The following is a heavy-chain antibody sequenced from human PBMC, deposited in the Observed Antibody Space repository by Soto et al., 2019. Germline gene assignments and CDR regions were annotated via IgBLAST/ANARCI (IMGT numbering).Heavy chain of an antibody. D-gene: IGHD3-3*01. CDR2: INNSGGGT. CDR3: AKDLETTVFNFDY. Sequence: EVQLLESGGGLVQPGGSLRLSCAASGFPFSTYAMSWVRQAPGTGLVWVSTINNSGGGTYSPHSMKGRFTISRDNSKNTVYLQMNSLRAEDTATYYCAKDLETTVFNFDYWGPGTLVTLSS. V-gene: IGHV3-23*01. CDR1: GFPFSTYA. J-gene: IGHJ4*02.